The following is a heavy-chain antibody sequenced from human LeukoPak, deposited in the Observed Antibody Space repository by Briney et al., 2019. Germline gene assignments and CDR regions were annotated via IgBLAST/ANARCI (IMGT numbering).Heavy chain of an antibody. CDR3: AKGLVGGIAAAGRGDAFDI. V-gene: IGHV3-30*02. D-gene: IGHD6-13*01. Sequence: PGGSLRLSCAASGFTFSSYGMHWVRQAPGKGLEWVAVIWYGGSNKYYADSVKGRFTISRDNSKNTLYLQMNSLRAEDTAVYYCAKGLVGGIAAAGRGDAFDIWGQGTMVTVSS. CDR1: GFTFSSYG. CDR2: IWYGGSNK. J-gene: IGHJ3*02.